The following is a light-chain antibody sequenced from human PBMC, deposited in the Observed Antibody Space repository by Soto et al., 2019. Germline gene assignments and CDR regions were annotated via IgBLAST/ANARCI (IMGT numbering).Light chain of an antibody. V-gene: IGLV1-40*01. CDR3: QSFGSSLSGCV. CDR2: SNN. CDR1: SSNIGAGYD. J-gene: IGLJ2*01. Sequence: QSVLTQPPSVSGAPGQRVTISCTWSSSNIGAGYDVHWYQQLPGTAPKLLIYSNNNRPAGVPDRFSGSKSGTSASLAITGLQAEDEADYYCQSFGSSLSGCVFGGGTKLTVL.